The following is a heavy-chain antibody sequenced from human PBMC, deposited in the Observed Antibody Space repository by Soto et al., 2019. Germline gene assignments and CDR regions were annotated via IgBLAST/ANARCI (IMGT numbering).Heavy chain of an antibody. CDR3: ARHLQAAAGNSDGMDV. CDR1: GYSFTIYW. J-gene: IGHJ6*02. CDR2: IYPGDSDT. V-gene: IGHV5-51*01. D-gene: IGHD6-13*01. Sequence: PGESMKISCKGSGYSFTIYWIGWGREMPGKGMEWMGIIYPGDSDTRYSPSFQGQVTISADKSISTAYLQWSSLKASDTAMYYCARHLQAAAGNSDGMDVWGQGTTVTVSS.